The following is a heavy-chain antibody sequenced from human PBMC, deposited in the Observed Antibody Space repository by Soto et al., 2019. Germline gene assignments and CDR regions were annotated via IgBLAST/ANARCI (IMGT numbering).Heavy chain of an antibody. V-gene: IGHV1-69*02. CDR3: ARGVLGDPGGVIALDY. Sequence: ASVKVSCKASGGTFSSYTISWVRQAPGQGLEWMGRIIPILGIANYAQKFQGRVTITADKSTSTAYMELSSLRSEDTAVYYCARGVLGDPGGVIALDYWGQGTLVTVSS. CDR1: GGTFSSYT. D-gene: IGHD3-16*02. CDR2: IIPILGIA. J-gene: IGHJ4*02.